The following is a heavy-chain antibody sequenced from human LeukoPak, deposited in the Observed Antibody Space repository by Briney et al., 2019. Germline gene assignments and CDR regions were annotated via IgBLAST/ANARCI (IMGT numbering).Heavy chain of an antibody. J-gene: IGHJ5*02. D-gene: IGHD4-17*01. CDR1: GFTFSSYE. CDR3: ARAYLHDYGDYQWFDP. V-gene: IGHV3-48*03. CDR2: ISSSGSTI. Sequence: PGGSLRLSCAASGFTFSSYEMNWVRQAPGKGLEWVSYISSSGSTIYYADSVKGRFIISRDNAKNSLYLQMNSLRAEDAAVYYCARAYLHDYGDYQWFDPWGQGTLVTVSS.